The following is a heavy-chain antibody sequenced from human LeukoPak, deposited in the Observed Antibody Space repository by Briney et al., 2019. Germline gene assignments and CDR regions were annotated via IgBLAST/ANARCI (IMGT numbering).Heavy chain of an antibody. CDR3: AKGGREWLAYHEYFQH. CDR1: GFTFSDYY. CDR2: ISSDSSNI. V-gene: IGHV3-11*04. J-gene: IGHJ1*01. Sequence: PGGSLRLSCAASGFTFSDYYMSWLRQAPGRGLEWVSYISSDSSNIYYADSVKGRFTISRDNAKNSLYLQMNSLRTEDTAVYYCAKGGREWLAYHEYFQHWGQGTLVTVSS. D-gene: IGHD6-19*01.